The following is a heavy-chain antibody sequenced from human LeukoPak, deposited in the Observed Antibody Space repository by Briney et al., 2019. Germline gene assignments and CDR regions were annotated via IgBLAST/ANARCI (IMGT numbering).Heavy chain of an antibody. CDR1: GFTFSSYW. Sequence: PGGSLRLSCAASGFTFSSYWMTWVRQAPGKGLEWVANIKQDGSEKYYVDSVKGRFTISRDNAENSLYLQMNSLRGEDTAVYYCAKDRGEPAAYFDYWGQGILVTVSS. CDR3: AKDRGEPAAYFDY. D-gene: IGHD2-2*01. V-gene: IGHV3-7*01. CDR2: IKQDGSEK. J-gene: IGHJ4*02.